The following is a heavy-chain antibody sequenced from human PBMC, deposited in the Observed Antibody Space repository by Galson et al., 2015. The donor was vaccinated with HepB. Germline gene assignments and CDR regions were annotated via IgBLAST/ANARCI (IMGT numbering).Heavy chain of an antibody. V-gene: IGHV5-51*01. CDR2: IYPGDSDT. J-gene: IGHJ6*02. Sequence: QSGAEVKKPGESLKISCRGSGYYFPTYWIGWVRQMPGKGLECMGIIYPGDSDTRYSPSFQGQVTISADKSIDTAYLQWSSLKASDSAMYYCARQDCSGGSCQGMDVWGQGTSVTVSS. CDR1: GYYFPTYW. CDR3: ARQDCSGGSCQGMDV. D-gene: IGHD2-15*01.